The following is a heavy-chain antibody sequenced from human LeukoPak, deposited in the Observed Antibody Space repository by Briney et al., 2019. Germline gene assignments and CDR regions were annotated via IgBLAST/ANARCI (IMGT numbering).Heavy chain of an antibody. V-gene: IGHV3-7*01. CDR2: IKQDGSEK. CDR1: GFTFSSYW. D-gene: IGHD1-26*01. J-gene: IGHJ3*02. CDR3: ARSGSYLLPDAFDI. Sequence: GGSLRLSCAASGFTFSSYWMSWVRQAPGKGLEWVANIKQDGSEKYYVDSVKGRFTISRDNAKNSLYLQMNSLRAEDTAVYYCARSGSYLLPDAFDIWAKGQWSPSLQ.